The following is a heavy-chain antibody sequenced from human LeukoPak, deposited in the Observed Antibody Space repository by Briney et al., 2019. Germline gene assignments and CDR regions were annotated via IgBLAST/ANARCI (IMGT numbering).Heavy chain of an antibody. CDR3: ARLPKYSRPLDY. J-gene: IGHJ4*02. CDR2: MNPNSGNT. CDR1: GFFFTGYY. D-gene: IGHD6-6*01. V-gene: IGHV1-8*02. Sequence: ASVKVSCKASGFFFTGYYIHWVRQAPGQGLEWMGWMNPNSGNTAYAQKFQGRVTMSRDTSISTAYMELSSLRSEDTAVYYCARLPKYSRPLDYWGQGTLVTVSS.